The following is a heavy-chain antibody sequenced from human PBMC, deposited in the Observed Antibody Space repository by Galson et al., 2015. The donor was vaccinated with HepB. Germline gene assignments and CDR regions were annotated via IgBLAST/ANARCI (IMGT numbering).Heavy chain of an antibody. CDR3: AKRGDIVVVATTIYSDY. CDR2: ISYRGDNT. V-gene: IGHV3-23*01. CDR1: GFRFSTLA. D-gene: IGHD2-2*01. Sequence: SLRLSCAASGFRFSTLAMSWVRQAPGKGPEWVSTISYRGDNTYYADSVKGRFTISRDNSKNTLYLRMNSLRAEDTAVYYCAKRGDIVVVATTIYSDYWGQGALVTVSS. J-gene: IGHJ4*02.